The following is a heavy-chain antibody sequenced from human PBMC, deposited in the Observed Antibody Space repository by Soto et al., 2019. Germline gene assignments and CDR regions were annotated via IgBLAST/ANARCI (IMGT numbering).Heavy chain of an antibody. CDR3: ARPGYGGNTQPFYYYYGMDV. CDR2: IYYSGST. D-gene: IGHD2-15*01. CDR1: GGSISSGDYY. J-gene: IGHJ6*02. Sequence: SETLSLTCTVSGGSISSGDYYWSWIRQPPGKGLEWIGYIYYSGSTYYNPSLKSRVTMTRDTSTSTVYMELSSLRSEDTAVYYCARPGYGGNTQPFYYYYGMDVWGQGTTVTVSS. V-gene: IGHV4-30-4*02.